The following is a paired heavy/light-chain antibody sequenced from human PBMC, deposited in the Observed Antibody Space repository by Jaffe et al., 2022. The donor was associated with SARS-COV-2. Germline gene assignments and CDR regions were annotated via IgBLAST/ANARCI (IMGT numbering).Heavy chain of an antibody. V-gene: IGHV3-23*04. J-gene: IGHJ6*03. CDR1: GFPFSSYA. Sequence: EAQVVESGGDLVFPGESLRLSCSVSGFPFSSYAVTWVRQAPGKGLEWVSSISASAITYYADSVKGRFTISRVNSMNTVFLQMNSLRLDDTAVYYCAKVSRLGFHYYSFDVWGKGTTVTVS. CDR3: AKVSRLGFHYYSFDV. CDR2: ISASAIT. D-gene: IGHD6-19*01.
Light chain of an antibody. CDR1: QSVTKTY. J-gene: IGKJ4*01. Sequence: EIVLTQSPGTLSLSPGERATLSCRASQSVTKTYLAWYQQRPGQAPRLLISDASNRATDVPDRFSGSGSGTDFTLTISRLEPEDFAVYFCQQYGTLPLTFGGGTKVEMK. V-gene: IGKV3-20*01. CDR3: QQYGTLPLT. CDR2: DAS.